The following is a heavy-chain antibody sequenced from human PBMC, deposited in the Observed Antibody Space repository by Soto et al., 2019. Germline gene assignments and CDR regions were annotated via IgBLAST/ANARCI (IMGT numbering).Heavy chain of an antibody. Sequence: KTSETLSLTCAVYCGSFSGYYWRLIRQPPGKGLEWIGEINHSGSTTHNPSLKSRVTIYVDTSKNQYSLKLSSVTAADTAVYYCARRPRNWFDPWGKRTRVTVSS. CDR2: INHSGST. CDR3: ARRPRNWFDP. CDR1: CGSFSGYY. J-gene: IGHJ5*02. V-gene: IGHV4-34*01.